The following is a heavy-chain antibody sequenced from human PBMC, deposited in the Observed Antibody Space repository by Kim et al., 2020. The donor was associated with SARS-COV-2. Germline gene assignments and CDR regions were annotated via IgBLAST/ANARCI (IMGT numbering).Heavy chain of an antibody. CDR1: GFTFSTNA. D-gene: IGHD2-2*02. J-gene: IGHJ6*02. V-gene: IGHV3-23*01. CDR2: IGGDESR. Sequence: GGSLRLSCVASGFTFSTNAMGWGRQAPGKGLEWVAGIGGDESRNYAESVKGRFTISRDNSKNTLYLQMNSLRAEDTAVYYCVKDIHYYAMDVWGQGTTVTVSS. CDR3: VKDIHYYAMDV.